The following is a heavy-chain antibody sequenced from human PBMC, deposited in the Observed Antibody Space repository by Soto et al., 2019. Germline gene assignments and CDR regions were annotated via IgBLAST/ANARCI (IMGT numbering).Heavy chain of an antibody. CDR1: GFTFSSYG. V-gene: IGHV3-33*01. J-gene: IGHJ4*02. CDR3: ARDGPIEDELTGPPYYFDY. Sequence: GALRRSCSASGFTFSSYGMHSVRQAPGKGLEWVAVIWYDGSNKYYADSVKGRFTISRDNSKNTLYLQMNSLRAEDTAVYYCARDGPIEDELTGPPYYFDYWGQGTLVTVSS. D-gene: IGHD3-9*01. CDR2: IWYDGSNK.